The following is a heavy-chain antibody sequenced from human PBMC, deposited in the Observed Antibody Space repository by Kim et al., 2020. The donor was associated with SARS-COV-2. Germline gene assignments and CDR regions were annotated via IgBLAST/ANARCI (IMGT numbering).Heavy chain of an antibody. CDR3: ARTRNHYDFWSGYYSSSDYYYYGMDV. V-gene: IGHV1-2*06. Sequence: ASVKVSCKASGYTFTGYYMHWVRQAPGQGLEWMGRINPNSGGTNYAQKFQGRVTMTRDTSISTAYMELSRLRSDDTAVYYCARTRNHYDFWSGYYSSSDYYYYGMDVWGQGTTVTVSS. CDR1: GYTFTGYY. J-gene: IGHJ6*02. CDR2: INPNSGGT. D-gene: IGHD3-3*01.